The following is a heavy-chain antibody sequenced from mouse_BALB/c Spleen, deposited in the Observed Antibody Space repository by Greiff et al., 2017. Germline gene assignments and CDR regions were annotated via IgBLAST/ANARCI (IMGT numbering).Heavy chain of an antibody. CDR2: INPYNGDT. V-gene: IGHV1-20*02. Sequence: EVMLVESGPGLVKPGASVKISCKASGYSFTGYFMNWVMQSHGKSLEWIGRINPYNGDTFYNQKFKGKATLTVDKSSSTAHMELRSLASEDSAVYYCARGGLTGTAWLAYWGQGTLVTVAA. CDR1: GYSFTGYF. D-gene: IGHD4-1*01. J-gene: IGHJ3*01. CDR3: ARGGLTGTAWLAY.